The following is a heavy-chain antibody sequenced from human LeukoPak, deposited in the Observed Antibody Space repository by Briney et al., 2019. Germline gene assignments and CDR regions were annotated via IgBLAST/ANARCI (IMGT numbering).Heavy chain of an antibody. CDR1: GFTFSSYA. V-gene: IGHV3-23*01. CDR2: ISGSGGST. CDR3: AKGRIYGPFDY. J-gene: IGHJ4*02. Sequence: GGSLRLSCAASGFTFSSYAMSWVRPAPGKGLEWISAISGSGGSTYYADSVKGRFTISRDNSKNTLYLQMISLRAEDTAVYYCAKGRIYGPFDYWGQGTLVTVSS. D-gene: IGHD4-17*01.